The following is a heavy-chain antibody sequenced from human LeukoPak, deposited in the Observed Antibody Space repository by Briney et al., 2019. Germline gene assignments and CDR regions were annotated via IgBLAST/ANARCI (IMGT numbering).Heavy chain of an antibody. CDR1: GYSFTSYW. V-gene: IGHV5-51*01. Sequence: GESLKISCKGSGYSFTSYWIGWVRQMPGKGLEWMGIIYPGDSDTRYSPSFQGQVTISADKSISTAYLQWSGLKASDTAMYYCARGLRYFDWLSNRNWFDPWGQGTLVTVSS. J-gene: IGHJ5*02. D-gene: IGHD3-9*01. CDR2: IYPGDSDT. CDR3: ARGLRYFDWLSNRNWFDP.